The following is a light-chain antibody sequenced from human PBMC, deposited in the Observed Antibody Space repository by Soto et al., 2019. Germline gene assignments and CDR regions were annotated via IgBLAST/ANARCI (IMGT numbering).Light chain of an antibody. CDR1: QTVSNNY. V-gene: IGKV3-20*01. CDR2: GAF. CDR3: QQYGISTVA. J-gene: IGKJ4*01. Sequence: EIVLTQSPGTLSLSPGEGATLSCRASQTVSNNYLAWYQQKPGQPPRLLIYGAFGRATGIPDRFSGRGSGTEFPLSISRLEPDDFAAYYCQQYGISTVAFGGGTKVDI.